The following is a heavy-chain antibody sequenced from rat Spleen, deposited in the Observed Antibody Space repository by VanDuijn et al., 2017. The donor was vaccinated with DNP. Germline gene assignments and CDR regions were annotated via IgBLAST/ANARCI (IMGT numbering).Heavy chain of an antibody. D-gene: IGHD1-3*01. CDR2: IWAGGST. CDR3: ARGFNYGSYGWFAY. V-gene: IGHV2-72*01. Sequence: QVQLEESGPGLMQPSETLSLTCTVSGFSLTSNGVGWVRQPLGKGLVWIGTIWAGGSTNVNSAVQSRLSISRDTSKSQVFLKMNSVQTEDTAMYFCARGFNYGSYGWFAYWGQGTLVTVSS. CDR1: GFSLTSNG. J-gene: IGHJ3*01.